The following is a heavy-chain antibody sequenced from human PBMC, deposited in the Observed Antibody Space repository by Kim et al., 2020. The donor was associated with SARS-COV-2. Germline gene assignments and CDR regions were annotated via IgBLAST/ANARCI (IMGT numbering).Heavy chain of an antibody. CDR1: GFTFSSYG. V-gene: IGHV3-33*01. CDR3: AREIELYYDFWSGYGYGMDV. D-gene: IGHD3-3*01. J-gene: IGHJ6*02. Sequence: GGSLRLSCAASGFTFSSYGMHWVRQAPGKGLEWVAVIWYDGSNKYYADSVKGRFTISRDNSKNTLYLQMNSLRAEDTAVYYCAREIELYYDFWSGYGYGMDVWGQGTTVTVSS. CDR2: IWYDGSNK.